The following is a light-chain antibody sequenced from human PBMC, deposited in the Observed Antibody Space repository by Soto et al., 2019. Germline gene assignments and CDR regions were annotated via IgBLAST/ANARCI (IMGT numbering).Light chain of an antibody. J-gene: IGLJ1*01. CDR1: SSDVGGYNY. CDR2: EVS. CDR3: ASYAGSNKV. V-gene: IGLV2-14*01. Sequence: QSALTQPASVSGSPGQSITISCTGTSSDVGGYNYVSWYQHHPGNAPKLMIYEVSNRPSGVSYRFSGSKSGNTASLTVSGLLAEDEADYYCASYAGSNKVFGTGTKLTVL.